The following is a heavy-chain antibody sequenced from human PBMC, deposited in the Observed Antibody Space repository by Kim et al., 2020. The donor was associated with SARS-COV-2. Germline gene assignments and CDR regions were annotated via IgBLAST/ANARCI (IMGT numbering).Heavy chain of an antibody. D-gene: IGHD3-10*01. Sequence: GGSLRLSCAASGFTFSNYAMTWVRQAPGKGLEWVSAISISGGSTYYVDSVKGRFTVSRDNPKNTLYLQMNSLRDEDTAVYYCAKANGSPPYHFDYWGQGALVTVSS. CDR3: AKANGSPPYHFDY. J-gene: IGHJ4*02. CDR1: GFTFSNYA. CDR2: ISISGGST. V-gene: IGHV3-23*01.